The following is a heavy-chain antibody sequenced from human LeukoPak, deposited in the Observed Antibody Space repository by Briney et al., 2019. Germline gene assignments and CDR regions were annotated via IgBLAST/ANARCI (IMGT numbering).Heavy chain of an antibody. D-gene: IGHD5-18*01. V-gene: IGHV3-21*01. CDR3: ARFSDTAMVIDY. CDR2: ISSSISYI. J-gene: IGHJ4*02. CDR1: GFTFSSYS. Sequence: KPGGSLRLSCAASGFTFSSYSMNWVRQAPGKGLEWVSSISSSISYIYYADSVKGRFTISRDNAKNSLYPQMNSLRAEDTAVYYCARFSDTAMVIDYWGQGTLVTVSS.